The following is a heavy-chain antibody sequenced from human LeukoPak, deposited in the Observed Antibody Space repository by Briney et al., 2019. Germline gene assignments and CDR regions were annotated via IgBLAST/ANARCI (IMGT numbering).Heavy chain of an antibody. V-gene: IGHV4-39*07. D-gene: IGHD5-12*01. J-gene: IGHJ6*02. Sequence: SETLSLTCTVSGGSISSSSHYWGWIRQPPGKGLEWVGSIYYSGSTYYNPSLKSRVTISVDTSKNQFSLKLSSVTAADTAVYYCARAGIVATIFRHYYYYGMDVWGQGTTVTVSS. CDR3: ARAGIVATIFRHYYYYGMDV. CDR1: GGSISSSSHY. CDR2: IYYSGST.